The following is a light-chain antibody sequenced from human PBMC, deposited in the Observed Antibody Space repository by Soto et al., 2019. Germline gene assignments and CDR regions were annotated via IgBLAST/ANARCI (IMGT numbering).Light chain of an antibody. J-gene: IGLJ2*01. V-gene: IGLV4-69*01. CDR3: QTWGTGIHGV. CDR2: LNSDGSH. Sequence: QAVLTQLPSASASLGASVKLTCTLSSGHSSYAIAWHQQQPQTGPRYLMKLNSDGSHSKGDGIPDRFSGSSSGAERYLTISSLQSEDEADYYCQTWGTGIHGVFDGGTKLTVL. CDR1: SGHSSYA.